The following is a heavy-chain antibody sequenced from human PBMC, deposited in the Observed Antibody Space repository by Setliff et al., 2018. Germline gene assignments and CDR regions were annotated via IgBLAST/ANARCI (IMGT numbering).Heavy chain of an antibody. Sequence: SETLSLTCTVSGGSISSNYWSWVRQPPGKGLEWIGYIYTSGSTYYNPSLKSRGTISVDTSRNQFSLKLSSVTAADTAVYYCVRVEAGYCSSTSCYVVGAFDIWGQGTMVTVSS. D-gene: IGHD2-2*03. CDR2: IYTSGST. V-gene: IGHV4-4*08. CDR3: VRVEAGYCSSTSCYVVGAFDI. CDR1: GGSISSNY. J-gene: IGHJ3*02.